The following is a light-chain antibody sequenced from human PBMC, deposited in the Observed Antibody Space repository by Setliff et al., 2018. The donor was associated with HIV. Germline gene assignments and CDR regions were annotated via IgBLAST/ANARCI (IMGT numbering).Light chain of an antibody. Sequence: QSALTQPDSVSGSPGSSITISCTGTSGDVGGYNYVCWYQQHPGKAPKLIIYGVTNRPSGVSNRFSGSKSGNTASLTISGLQTEDEADYYCCSYAGSNTYVFGTGTKVTVL. CDR2: GVT. J-gene: IGLJ1*01. CDR3: CSYAGSNTYV. V-gene: IGLV2-14*01. CDR1: SGDVGGYNY.